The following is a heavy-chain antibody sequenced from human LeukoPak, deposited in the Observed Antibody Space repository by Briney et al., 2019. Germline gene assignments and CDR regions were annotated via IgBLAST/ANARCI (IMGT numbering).Heavy chain of an antibody. J-gene: IGHJ4*02. Sequence: SETLSLTRTASVGSISSSNYYWGWIRQPPGKGLEWIGSIYYSGNTYYNPSLKSRVTISVDTSQNQFSLELSSVTAEDTAVYYCARTTATSQYGSGYFDNWGQGTLVTVSS. V-gene: IGHV4-39*01. CDR2: IYYSGNT. CDR1: VGSISSSNYY. D-gene: IGHD3-10*01. CDR3: ARTTATSQYGSGYFDN.